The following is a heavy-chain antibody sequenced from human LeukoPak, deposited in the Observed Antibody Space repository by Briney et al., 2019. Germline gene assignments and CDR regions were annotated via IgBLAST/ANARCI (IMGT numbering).Heavy chain of an antibody. V-gene: IGHV3-48*01. J-gene: IGHJ4*02. D-gene: IGHD6-6*01. CDR1: GFTFNSHG. CDR3: SREGYSSSHDY. Sequence: GGSLRLSCAASGFTFNSHGMNWVRQSPGKGLEWVAYISSSSSTIYYADSVKGRFTISRDNAKNSLYLQMSSLRAEDTAVYYCSREGYSSSHDYWGQGTLVTVSS. CDR2: ISSSSSTI.